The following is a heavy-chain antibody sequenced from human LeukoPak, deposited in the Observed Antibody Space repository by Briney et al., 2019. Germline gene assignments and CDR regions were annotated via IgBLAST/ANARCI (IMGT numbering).Heavy chain of an antibody. J-gene: IGHJ4*02. Sequence: GGTLRLSCAASGFTFSNYGMTWVRQAPGKGLEWVSAISGSGGSTYYADSVKGRFTISRDNSKNTLYLQMNSLRAEDTAVYYCAKSPGSGSYSYYFDYWGQGTLVTVSS. CDR2: ISGSGGST. CDR1: GFTFSNYG. D-gene: IGHD3-10*01. CDR3: AKSPGSGSYSYYFDY. V-gene: IGHV3-23*01.